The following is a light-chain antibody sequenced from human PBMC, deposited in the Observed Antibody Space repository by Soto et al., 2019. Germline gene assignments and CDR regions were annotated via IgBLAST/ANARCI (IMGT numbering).Light chain of an antibody. CDR3: QQSYSTPSA. CDR2: AAS. Sequence: IQMTQSPSSLSASVGDRVTITCRASQGISTYLNWYQQRPGKAPKLLIYAASSLQSGVPSRFSGSGSGTYFTLTISSLQPEDFATYYCQQSYSTPSAFGQGTKLEIK. CDR1: QGISTY. V-gene: IGKV1-39*01. J-gene: IGKJ2*01.